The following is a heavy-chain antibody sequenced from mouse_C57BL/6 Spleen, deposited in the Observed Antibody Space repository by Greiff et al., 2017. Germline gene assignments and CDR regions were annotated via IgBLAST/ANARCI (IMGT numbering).Heavy chain of an antibody. D-gene: IGHD1-1*01. CDR3: APSYYYGSSYQAWFAY. J-gene: IGHJ3*01. Sequence: VQLQQPGTELVKPGASVKLSCKASGYTFTSYWMHWVKQRPGQGLEWIGNINPSNGGTNYNEKFKSKATLTVDKSSSTAYMQLSSLTSEDSAVYYCAPSYYYGSSYQAWFAYWGQGTLVTVSA. V-gene: IGHV1-53*01. CDR1: GYTFTSYW. CDR2: INPSNGGT.